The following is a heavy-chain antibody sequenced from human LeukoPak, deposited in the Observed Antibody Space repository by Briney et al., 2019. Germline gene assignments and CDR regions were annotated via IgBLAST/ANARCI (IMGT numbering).Heavy chain of an antibody. CDR1: GGSISSSSYY. CDR3: ARRYSSSSRGDDFDY. D-gene: IGHD6-6*01. J-gene: IGHJ4*02. CDR2: IYYSGST. Sequence: SETLSLTCTVSGGSISSSSYYWGWIRQPTGKGLEWIGSIYYSGSTYYNPSLKSRVTISVDTSKNQFSLKLSSVTAADTAVYYCARRYSSSSRGDDFDYWGQGTLVTVSS. V-gene: IGHV4-39*07.